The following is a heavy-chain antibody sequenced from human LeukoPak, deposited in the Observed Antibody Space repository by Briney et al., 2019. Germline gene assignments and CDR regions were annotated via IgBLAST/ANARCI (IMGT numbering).Heavy chain of an antibody. CDR1: GFTFSSYA. CDR2: ISYDGSNK. J-gene: IGHJ4*02. D-gene: IGHD2-2*01. CDR3: AKGEHCSSTSCYYQILDY. V-gene: IGHV3-30-3*01. Sequence: GGSLRLSCAASGFTFSSYAMHWVRQAPGRGLEWVAVISYDGSNKYYADSVKGRFTISRDNSKNTLYLQMNSPRADDTAVYYCAKGEHCSSTSCYYQILDYWGQGTLVTVSS.